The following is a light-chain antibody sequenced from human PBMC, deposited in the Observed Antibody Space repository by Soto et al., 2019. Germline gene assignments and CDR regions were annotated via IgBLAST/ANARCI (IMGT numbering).Light chain of an antibody. Sequence: QSALTQPASVSGSPGQSITISCTGTSSDVGGYNYVSWYQQHPGKAPKLMIYEVSNRPSGVSNRFSGSKSGNTASLTISGLRAEDEADYYCSSYTSGSTLDFGTGTKVTVL. CDR2: EVS. V-gene: IGLV2-14*01. J-gene: IGLJ1*01. CDR1: SSDVGGYNY. CDR3: SSYTSGSTLD.